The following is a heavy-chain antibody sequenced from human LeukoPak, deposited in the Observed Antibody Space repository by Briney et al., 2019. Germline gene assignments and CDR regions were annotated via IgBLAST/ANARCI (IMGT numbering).Heavy chain of an antibody. CDR1: GFTFSSYA. CDR3: AKAPALDSSGYYYVDY. V-gene: IGHV3-23*01. J-gene: IGHJ4*02. D-gene: IGHD3-22*01. CDR2: ISGSGGST. Sequence: GGSLRLSCAASGFTFSSYAMSWVRQAPGKGLEWVSAISGSGGSTYYADSVKGRFTISRDNSKNTLYLQMNSLRAEDTAVYYCAKAPALDSSGYYYVDYWGQGTLVTVSS.